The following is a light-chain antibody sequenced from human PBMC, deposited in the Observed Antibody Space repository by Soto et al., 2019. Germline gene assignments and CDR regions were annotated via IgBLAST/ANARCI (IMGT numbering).Light chain of an antibody. CDR1: QSVSSN. CDR2: GAS. V-gene: IGKV3-15*01. Sequence: DIVMRQSPATLSVSPGESATLSCRASQSVSSNLAWYQQNPGQAPRLLIYGASTRATGIPARFSGSASGTEFTLTISTLLSEDFAVYYCHQYNNWPLTVGGGTKGDI. CDR3: HQYNNWPLT. J-gene: IGKJ4*01.